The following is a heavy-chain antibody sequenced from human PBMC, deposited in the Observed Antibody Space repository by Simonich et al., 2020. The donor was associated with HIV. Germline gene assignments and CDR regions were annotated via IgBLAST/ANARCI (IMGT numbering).Heavy chain of an antibody. CDR1: GFTFGGYA. Sequence: EVQLVESGGGLVQPGRSLRLSCTASGFTFGGYAMSWFPQAPGKGVDWVGFSRSKAYGGTTEYAASVKGRFTISRDDSKSIAYLQMNSLKTEDTAVYYCTSSDYDSSDYYYRYFQHWGQGTLVTVSS. V-gene: IGHV3-49*03. J-gene: IGHJ1*01. D-gene: IGHD3-22*01. CDR2: SRSKAYGGTT. CDR3: TSSDYDSSDYYYRYFQH.